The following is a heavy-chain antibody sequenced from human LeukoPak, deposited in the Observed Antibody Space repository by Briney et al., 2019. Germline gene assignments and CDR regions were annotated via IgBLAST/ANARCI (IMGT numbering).Heavy chain of an antibody. Sequence: PSENLSLTCTVSGGSISSYYWSWIRQPPGKGLEWIGYIYYSGSTNYNPSLKSRVTISVDTSKNQFSLKLSSVTAADTAVYYCARDQARGVITDAFDIWGQGTMVTVSS. CDR3: ARDQARGVITDAFDI. J-gene: IGHJ3*02. D-gene: IGHD3-10*01. CDR2: IYYSGST. CDR1: GGSISSYY. V-gene: IGHV4-59*01.